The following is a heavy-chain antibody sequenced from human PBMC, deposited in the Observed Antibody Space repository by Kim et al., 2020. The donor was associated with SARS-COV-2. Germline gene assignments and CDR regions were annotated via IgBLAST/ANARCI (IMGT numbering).Heavy chain of an antibody. V-gene: IGHV3-23*01. CDR3: AKLQEQQLVLIDAFDI. Sequence: GGSLRLSCAASGFTFNSYAMSWVRQAPGKGLEWASGISGSGGSTYYADSVKGRFTISRDNSKNTLYLQMNSLRAEDTAVYYCAKLQEQQLVLIDAFDIWGHGTMVTVSS. J-gene: IGHJ3*02. D-gene: IGHD6-13*01. CDR2: ISGSGGST. CDR1: GFTFNSYA.